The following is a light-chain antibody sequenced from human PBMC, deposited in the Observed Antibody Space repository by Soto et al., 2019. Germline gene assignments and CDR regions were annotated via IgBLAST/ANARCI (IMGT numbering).Light chain of an antibody. Sequence: QSVLTQPASMSGSPGQSITISCTGTSSDVGGYNYVSWYQQHPGKAPKLMIYDVSNRPSGVSNRFSGSKSGNTASLTISGLQAEDEADYYCSSYTSSSTFFGTGTKLTVL. V-gene: IGLV2-14*01. CDR1: SSDVGGYNY. J-gene: IGLJ1*01. CDR3: SSYTSSSTF. CDR2: DVS.